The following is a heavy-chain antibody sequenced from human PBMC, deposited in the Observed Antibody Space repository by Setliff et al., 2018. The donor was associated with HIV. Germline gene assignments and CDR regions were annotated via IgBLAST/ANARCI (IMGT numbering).Heavy chain of an antibody. J-gene: IGHJ3*01. CDR1: GGSIGGYY. V-gene: IGHV4-4*08. CDR2: IYSGGST. D-gene: IGHD3-10*01. Sequence: CTVSGGSIGGYYWSWIRQPPGTGLEWLGCIYSGGSTNYNPSLESRVTISLDTSKNQFSLRLTSVTAADTAVYYCARVRSYGSAYDAFDVWGPGTMVTVSS. CDR3: ARVRSYGSAYDAFDV.